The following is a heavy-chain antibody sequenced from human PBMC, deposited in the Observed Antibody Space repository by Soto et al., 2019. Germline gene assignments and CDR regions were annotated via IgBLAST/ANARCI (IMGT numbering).Heavy chain of an antibody. V-gene: IGHV4-39*07. D-gene: IGHD1-1*01. CDR3: ARSPRSISTGGIDF. J-gene: IGHJ4*01. Sequence: PSETLSLTCTVSGFSVSSGNYYWSWIRQPPGKGLEWIGSIDYSGITYYNASLKSRVTISVDKSKNHFSLKVSSVTAADTAVYFCARSPRSISTGGIDFWGQGILVTVSS. CDR1: GFSVSSGNYY. CDR2: IDYSGIT.